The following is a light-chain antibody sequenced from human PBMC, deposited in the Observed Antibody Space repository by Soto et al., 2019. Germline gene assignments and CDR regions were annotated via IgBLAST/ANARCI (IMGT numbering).Light chain of an antibody. Sequence: QSVLTQPASVSGSPGQSITISCTGTSSDIGGYYYVSWYQHHPGKAPKLLIYQVTNRPSRVSNRFSGSKSGNTASLAISGLQAEDEADYYCSAYTSSKYVFGTGTKVTVL. J-gene: IGLJ1*01. CDR2: QVT. V-gene: IGLV2-14*01. CDR3: SAYTSSKYV. CDR1: SSDIGGYYY.